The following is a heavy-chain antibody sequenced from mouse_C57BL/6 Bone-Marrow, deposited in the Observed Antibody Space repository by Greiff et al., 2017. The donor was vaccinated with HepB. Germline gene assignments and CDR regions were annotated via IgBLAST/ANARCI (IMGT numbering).Heavy chain of an antibody. J-gene: IGHJ4*01. V-gene: IGHV1-66*01. CDR1: GYSFTSYY. CDR3: ARYALYYSNYDYAMDY. Sequence: VQLQESGPELVKPGASVKISCKASGYSFTSYYIHWVKQRPGQGLEWIGWIYPGSGNTKYNEKFKGKATLTADTSSSTAYMQLSSLTSEDSAVYYCARYALYYSNYDYAMDYWGQGTSVTVSS. CDR2: IYPGSGNT. D-gene: IGHD2-5*01.